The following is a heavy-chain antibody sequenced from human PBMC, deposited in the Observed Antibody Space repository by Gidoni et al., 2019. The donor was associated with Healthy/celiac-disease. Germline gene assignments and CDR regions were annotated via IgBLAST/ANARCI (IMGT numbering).Heavy chain of an antibody. CDR2: ISGSGGST. J-gene: IGHJ4*02. D-gene: IGHD6-19*01. Sequence: EVQLLESGGGLVQPGGSLRLSCAASGFTFSSYAMRWVRQAPGKGLEWVSAISGSGGSTYYADSVKGRFTISRDNSKNTLYLQMNSLRAEDTAVYYCAKDRGFPFTGSGAVAGFDYWGQGTLVTVSS. V-gene: IGHV3-23*01. CDR3: AKDRGFPFTGSGAVAGFDY. CDR1: GFTFSSYA.